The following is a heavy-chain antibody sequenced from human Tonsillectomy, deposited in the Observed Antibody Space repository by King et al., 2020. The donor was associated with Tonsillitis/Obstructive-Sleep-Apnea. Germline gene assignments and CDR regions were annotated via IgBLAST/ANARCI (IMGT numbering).Heavy chain of an antibody. V-gene: IGHV3-53*01. CDR2: IYSGGST. J-gene: IGHJ4*02. D-gene: IGHD2-2*01. Sequence: VQLVESGGGLIQPGGSLRLSCAASGVNVRSNYMSCVRQSPGKGLEWVSVIYSGGSTYYADYVKGRFTISRDNSKNTLYLQMNSLRAEDTAVYYCARGGSTTLYYFDYWGQGTLVTVSS. CDR1: GVNVRSNY. CDR3: ARGGSTTLYYFDY.